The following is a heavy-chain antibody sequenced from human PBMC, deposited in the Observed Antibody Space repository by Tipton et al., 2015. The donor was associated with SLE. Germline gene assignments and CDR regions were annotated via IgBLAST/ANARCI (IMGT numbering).Heavy chain of an antibody. CDR3: ARGPVAPL. CDR1: GYSISSGYY. D-gene: IGHD4-23*01. J-gene: IGHJ4*02. Sequence: TLSLTCAVSGYSISSGYYWGWIRQPPGKGLEWIGEINHSGSTNYNPSLKSRVTISVDTSKNQFSLKLSSVTAADTAVYYCARGPVAPLWGQGTLVTVSS. CDR2: INHSGST. V-gene: IGHV4-38-2*01.